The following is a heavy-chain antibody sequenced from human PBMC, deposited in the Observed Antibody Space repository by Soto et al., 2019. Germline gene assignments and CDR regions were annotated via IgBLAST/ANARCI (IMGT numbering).Heavy chain of an antibody. CDR1: GFTFSDYY. Sequence: PGGSLRVSWAASGFTFSDYYMSWIRQAPGKGLEWVSYISSSSSYTNYADSVKGRFTISRDNSKNTLYLQMNSLRAEDTAVYYCARLFIAAAGKTPDDYWGQGTLVTVSS. J-gene: IGHJ4*02. D-gene: IGHD6-13*01. V-gene: IGHV3-11*06. CDR3: ARLFIAAAGKTPDDY. CDR2: ISSSSSYT.